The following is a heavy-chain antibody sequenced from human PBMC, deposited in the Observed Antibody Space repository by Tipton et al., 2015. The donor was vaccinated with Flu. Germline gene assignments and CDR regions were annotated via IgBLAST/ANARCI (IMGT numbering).Heavy chain of an antibody. D-gene: IGHD3-3*01. CDR3: ARVPIFGVVYYYYGMDV. CDR1: GGSISSYY. Sequence: TLSLTCTVSGGSISSYYWSWIRQPPGKGLEWIGYIYYSGSTNYNPSLKSRVTISVDTSKNQFSLKLSSVTAADTAVYYCARVPIFGVVYYYYGMDVWGQGTTVTVSS. CDR2: IYYSGST. V-gene: IGHV4-59*01. J-gene: IGHJ6*02.